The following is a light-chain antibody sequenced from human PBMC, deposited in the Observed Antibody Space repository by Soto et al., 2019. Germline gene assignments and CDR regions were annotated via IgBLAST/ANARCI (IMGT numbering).Light chain of an antibody. Sequence: QSVLTQPASVSGSPGQSITISCTGTSSDVGGYNYVSWYQQHPGKAPKLMIYDVSNRPSGVSNRFSGSKSGNTASLTISGLVAEDQADYYCSSYTSSSLYVFGSGTKVTVL. CDR2: DVS. CDR3: SSYTSSSLYV. CDR1: SSDVGGYNY. J-gene: IGLJ1*01. V-gene: IGLV2-14*01.